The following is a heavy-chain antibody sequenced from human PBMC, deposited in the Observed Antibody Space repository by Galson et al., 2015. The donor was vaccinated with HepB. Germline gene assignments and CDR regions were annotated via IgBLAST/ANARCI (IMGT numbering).Heavy chain of an antibody. V-gene: IGHV4-4*07. J-gene: IGHJ6*02. CDR2: IYTSGST. Sequence: ETLSLTCTVSGGSISSYYWSWIRQPAGKGLEWIGRIYTSGSTNYNPSLKSRVTMSVDTSKNQFSLKLSTVTAADTAVYYCARDSAPGNYGDSHYYYYGMDVWGQGTTVTVSS. CDR3: ARDSAPGNYGDSHYYYYGMDV. CDR1: GGSISSYY. D-gene: IGHD4-17*01.